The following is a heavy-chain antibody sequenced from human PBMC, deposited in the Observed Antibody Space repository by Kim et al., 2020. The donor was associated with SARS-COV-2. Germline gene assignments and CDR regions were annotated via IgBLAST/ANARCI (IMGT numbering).Heavy chain of an antibody. V-gene: IGHV4-39*01. Sequence: SETLSPTCTVSGGSISSSSYYWGWIRQPPGKGLEWIGSIYYSGSTYYNPSLKSRVTISVDTSKNQFSLKLSSVTAADTAVYYCARRGTDVFDYWGQGTLVTVSS. D-gene: IGHD3-16*01. J-gene: IGHJ4*02. CDR2: IYYSGST. CDR1: GGSISSSSYY. CDR3: ARRGTDVFDY.